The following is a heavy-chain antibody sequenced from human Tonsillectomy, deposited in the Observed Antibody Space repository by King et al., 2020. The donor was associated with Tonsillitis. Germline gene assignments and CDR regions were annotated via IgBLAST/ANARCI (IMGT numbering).Heavy chain of an antibody. D-gene: IGHD2-15*01. J-gene: IGHJ3*02. Sequence: VQLVESGAEVKKPGESLRISCKGSGYSFTSCWISWVRQMPGKGLEWMGRIDPSDSYTNYSPSFQGHVTISADKSISTAYLQWSSLKASDTAMYYCASLGYCSGGSCYYWGAFDIWGQGTMVTVSS. V-gene: IGHV5-10-1*03. CDR2: IDPSDSYT. CDR3: ASLGYCSGGSCYYWGAFDI. CDR1: GYSFTSCW.